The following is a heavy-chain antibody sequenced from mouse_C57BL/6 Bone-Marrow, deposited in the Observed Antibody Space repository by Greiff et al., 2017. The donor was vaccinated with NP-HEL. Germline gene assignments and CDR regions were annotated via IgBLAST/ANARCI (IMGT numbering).Heavy chain of an antibody. V-gene: IGHV1-64*01. CDR1: GYTFTSYW. J-gene: IGHJ3*01. CDR2: IHPNSGST. CDR3: ARLLRSWFAY. Sequence: QVQLQQPGAELVMPGASVKLSCKASGYTFTSYWMHWVKQRPGQGLEWIGMIHPNSGSTNYNEKFKSKATLTVDKSSSTAYMQLSSLTSEDSAVYYCARLLRSWFAYWGQGTLVTVSA. D-gene: IGHD1-1*01.